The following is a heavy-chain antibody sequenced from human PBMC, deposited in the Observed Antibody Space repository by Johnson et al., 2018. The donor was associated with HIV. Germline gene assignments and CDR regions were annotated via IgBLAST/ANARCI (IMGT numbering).Heavy chain of an antibody. CDR1: GFTFSSYW. J-gene: IGHJ3*02. V-gene: IGHV3-33*06. CDR2: IWFDGFNN. CDR3: AKERNWSAYASASPGAFDM. D-gene: IGHD6-6*01. Sequence: QVQLVESGGGSVQRGGSLRLSCAASGFTFSSYWMNWVRQAPGKGLEWVAVIWFDGFNNYYGDSVKGRFTISRDNSKNTLYLQMSSLRAEDTAVYYCAKERNWSAYASASPGAFDMWGQGTMVTVSS.